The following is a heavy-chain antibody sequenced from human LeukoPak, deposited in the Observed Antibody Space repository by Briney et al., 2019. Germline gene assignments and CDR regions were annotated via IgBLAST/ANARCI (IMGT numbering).Heavy chain of an antibody. CDR3: ARDKGSYFDY. D-gene: IGHD3-10*01. CDR1: GFTFSSYA. Sequence: GGSLRLSCAASGFTFSSYAMHWVRQAPGKGLEWVAVISYDGSNKYYADPVKGRFTISRDNSKNTLYLQMNSLGAEDTAVYYCARDKGSYFDYWGQGTLVTVSS. V-gene: IGHV3-30-3*01. J-gene: IGHJ4*02. CDR2: ISYDGSNK.